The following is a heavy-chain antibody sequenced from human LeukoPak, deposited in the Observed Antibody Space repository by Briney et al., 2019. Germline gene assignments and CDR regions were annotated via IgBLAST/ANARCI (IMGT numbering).Heavy chain of an antibody. CDR3: ARGSSNIAARNNWFDP. Sequence: GGSLRLSCAASGFTFSRNSMNWVRQAPGKGLEWVSSISTSSSYINYADSVKGRFAISRDNAKNSLYLQMNSLRAEDTAVYYCARGSSNIAARNNWFDPWGQGTLVTVSS. J-gene: IGHJ5*02. V-gene: IGHV3-21*01. CDR1: GFTFSRNS. CDR2: ISTSSSYI. D-gene: IGHD6-6*01.